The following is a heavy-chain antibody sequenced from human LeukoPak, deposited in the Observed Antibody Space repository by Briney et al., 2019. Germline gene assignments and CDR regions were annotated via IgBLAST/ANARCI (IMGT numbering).Heavy chain of an antibody. CDR3: ARDGTVATNWFDP. Sequence: SETLSLTCSVSGGSISSRSYYWGWIRQPPGKGLECIGSIYYSGSTYYNPSLKSRVTISMDTSKNQFSLRLNSVTAADTAVYYCARDGTVATNWFDPWGQGTLVTVSS. V-gene: IGHV4-39*07. J-gene: IGHJ5*02. CDR1: GGSISSRSYY. CDR2: IYYSGST. D-gene: IGHD5-12*01.